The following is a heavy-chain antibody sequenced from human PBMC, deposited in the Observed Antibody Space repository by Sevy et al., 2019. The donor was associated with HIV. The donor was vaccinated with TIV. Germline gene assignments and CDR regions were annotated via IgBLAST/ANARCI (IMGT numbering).Heavy chain of an antibody. J-gene: IGHJ5*02. CDR3: SRYRYGSQSYAADH. D-gene: IGHD3-10*01. Sequence: GGFLRLSCSASGFSFDNYVMNWFRQAPGKGLEWLGFIRSKLYGGTTEYAASVKGRFTISRDDSISIAYLQMNSLKTEDSGVYYCSRYRYGSQSYAADHWGQGTLVTVSS. CDR1: GFSFDNYV. CDR2: IRSKLYGGTT. V-gene: IGHV3-49*03.